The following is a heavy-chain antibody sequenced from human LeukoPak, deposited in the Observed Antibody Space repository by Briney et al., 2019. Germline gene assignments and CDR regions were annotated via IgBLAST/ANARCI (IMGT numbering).Heavy chain of an antibody. Sequence: GASLRLSCAASGFTFSSYWMNWVRQAPGKGLEWVSRVNRRGSDTCYTDSVKGRFTISRDNAKNALLLRMDSLRVEDTAVYYCARARGSSTGWFLGYWGQGTLVTVSS. CDR2: VNRRGSDT. CDR3: ARARGSSTGWFLGY. D-gene: IGHD6-19*01. J-gene: IGHJ4*02. V-gene: IGHV3-74*01. CDR1: GFTFSSYW.